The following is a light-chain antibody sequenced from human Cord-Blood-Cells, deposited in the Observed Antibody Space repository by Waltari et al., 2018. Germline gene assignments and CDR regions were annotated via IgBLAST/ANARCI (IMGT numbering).Light chain of an antibody. J-gene: IGLJ3*02. V-gene: IGLV2-23*01. CDR2: EGS. CDR3: CSYAGSSTWV. Sequence: QSALTQPASVSGSPGQSLTISCTGTSSDVGGYTLVSWYQQHPGKAPKLMIYEGSKRPSGVSNRFSGSKSGNTASLTISGLQAEDEADYYCCSYAGSSTWVFGGGTKLTVL. CDR1: SSDVGGYTL.